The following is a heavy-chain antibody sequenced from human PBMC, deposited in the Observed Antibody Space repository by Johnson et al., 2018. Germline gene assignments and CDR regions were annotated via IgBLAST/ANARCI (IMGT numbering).Heavy chain of an antibody. D-gene: IGHD3-16*01. CDR3: ARALLGGAFDI. CDR1: GFTVSSNY. J-gene: IGHJ3*02. Sequence: EVQLLESGGGLIQPGGTLRLSCAASGFTVSSNYMSWVRQAPGKGLEWVAVIYSGGSPYYADSVKGRFTISRDNSKKTLYLQMNSLRAEDTAVYYCARALLGGAFDIWGQGTMVTVSS. CDR2: IYSGGSP. V-gene: IGHV3-53*01.